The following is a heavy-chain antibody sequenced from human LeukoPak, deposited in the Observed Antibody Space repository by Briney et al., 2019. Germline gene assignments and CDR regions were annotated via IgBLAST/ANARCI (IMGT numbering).Heavy chain of an antibody. J-gene: IGHJ3*02. V-gene: IGHV4-38-2*02. CDR2: IYNRGST. CDR1: GYSISSGYY. CDR3: ARLSVSLNAFDM. Sequence: SQTMSLTCTVPGYSISSGYYWGWIRQPPGKGLEWIGNIYNRGSTYSNVPLHSRVTISLDTSNNQFSLKLNSVTAADTAVYYCARLSVSLNAFDMWGQGTMVTVSS.